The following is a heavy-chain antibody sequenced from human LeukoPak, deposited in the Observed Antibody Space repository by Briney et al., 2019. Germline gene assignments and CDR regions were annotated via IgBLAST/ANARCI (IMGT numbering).Heavy chain of an antibody. CDR3: ARVVGGSLYNWFDP. V-gene: IGHV1-2*02. Sequence: SVKVSCKASGYTFTGYYMHWVRQAPGHGLEWMGWFNPNSGGTNYAQKLQGRVTMTRDTSISTAYMELSRLRSDDTAVYYCARVVGGSLYNWFDPWGQGTLVTVSS. J-gene: IGHJ5*02. CDR2: FNPNSGGT. CDR1: GYTFTGYY. D-gene: IGHD2-15*01.